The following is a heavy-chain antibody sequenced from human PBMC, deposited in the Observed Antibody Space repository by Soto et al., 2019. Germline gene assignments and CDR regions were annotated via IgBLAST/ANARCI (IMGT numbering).Heavy chain of an antibody. J-gene: IGHJ4*02. V-gene: IGHV3-73*01. CDR1: VFTFIGSS. CDR2: IRNKANSYAT. D-gene: IGHD2-15*01. CDR3: ISHSPEDMIRT. Sequence: GWSLRLSCAASVFTFIGSSVHWVRQASGKGLEWVGRIRNKANSYATAYAASVRGRFTISRDDSKNTAFLQMNSLNTEDTAVYYCISHSPEDMIRTWGQGTLVTVSS.